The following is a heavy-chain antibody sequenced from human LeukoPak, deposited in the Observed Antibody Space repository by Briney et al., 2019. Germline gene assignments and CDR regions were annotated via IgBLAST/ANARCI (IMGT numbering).Heavy chain of an antibody. V-gene: IGHV1-18*01. CDR2: ISAYNGNT. D-gene: IGHD2-2*01. CDR1: GYTFTSYG. CDR3: ARESYCSSTSCYSDYYYYGMDV. Sequence: ASVKVSFKASGYTFTSYGISWVRQAPGQGLEWMGWISAYNGNTNYAQKLQGRVTMTIDTSTSTAYMELRSLRSDDTAVYYCARESYCSSTSCYSDYYYYGMDVWGQGTTVTVSS. J-gene: IGHJ6*02.